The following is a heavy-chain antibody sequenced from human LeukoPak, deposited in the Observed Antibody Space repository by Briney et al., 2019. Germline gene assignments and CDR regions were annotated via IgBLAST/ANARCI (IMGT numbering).Heavy chain of an antibody. D-gene: IGHD5-12*01. CDR1: GGSISSGGQY. V-gene: IGHV4-31*03. Sequence: PSETLSLTCTVSGGSISSGGQYWNWIRQHPGKGLEWIGYIYYSGSTYYNPSVKSRVTISVDTSKNQFSLKLSSVTAADTAVYYCARDQGAGSAYDWDHWGQGILVTVSS. J-gene: IGHJ4*02. CDR3: ARDQGAGSAYDWDH. CDR2: IYYSGST.